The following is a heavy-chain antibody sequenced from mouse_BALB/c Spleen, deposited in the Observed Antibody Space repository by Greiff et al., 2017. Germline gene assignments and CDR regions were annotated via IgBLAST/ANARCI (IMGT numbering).Heavy chain of an antibody. Sequence: VQLQQSGPELVKPGASVRISCKASGYTFTSYYIHWVKQRPGQGLEWIGWIYPGNVNTKYNEKFKGKATLTADKSSSTAYMQLSSLTSEDSAVYFCARSHYAMDYWGQGTSVTVSS. J-gene: IGHJ4*01. V-gene: IGHV1S56*01. CDR1: GYTFTSYY. CDR2: IYPGNVNT. CDR3: ARSHYAMDY.